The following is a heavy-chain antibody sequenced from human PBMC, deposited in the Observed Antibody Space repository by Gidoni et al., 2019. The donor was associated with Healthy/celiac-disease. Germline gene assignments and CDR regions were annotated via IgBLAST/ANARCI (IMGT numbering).Heavy chain of an antibody. Sequence: QVQLVQSGAEVKKPGASVKVSCKVSGYTLTELSMHWVRQAPGEGLEWMGGFDPEDGETIYAQKFQGRVTMTEDTSTDTAYMELSSLRSEDTAVYYCATSRMYYYDSSGYYTDWGQGTLVTVSS. CDR3: ATSRMYYYDSSGYYTD. D-gene: IGHD3-22*01. CDR2: FDPEDGET. J-gene: IGHJ4*02. CDR1: GYTLTELS. V-gene: IGHV1-24*01.